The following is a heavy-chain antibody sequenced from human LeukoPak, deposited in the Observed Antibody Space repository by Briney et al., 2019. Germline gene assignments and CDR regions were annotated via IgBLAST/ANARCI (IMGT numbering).Heavy chain of an antibody. D-gene: IGHD2-15*01. CDR3: AKSSRICSSEIY. V-gene: IGHV3-23*01. Sequence: PGGSLRLSCAASGFTFSSYAMSWVRQAPGKGLEWVSVISGSGSATYYADSVRGRFTISRDNSKNTLYLQMNSLRAEDTAVYYCAKSSRICSSEIYWGQGTLVTVSS. CDR2: ISGSGSAT. CDR1: GFTFSSYA. J-gene: IGHJ4*02.